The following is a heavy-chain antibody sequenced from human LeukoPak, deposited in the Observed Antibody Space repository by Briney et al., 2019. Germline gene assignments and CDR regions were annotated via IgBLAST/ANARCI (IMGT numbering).Heavy chain of an antibody. V-gene: IGHV4-39*01. CDR3: ARLPWGAYSSFDP. D-gene: IGHD3-16*01. Sequence: HSETLSLTCTVSGGSISSSSYYWGWVRQPPGKGLEWIGSVFSSGSTYYNPSLKSPVTISVDTSKNQFSLKLSSVTAADTAVYYCARLPWGAYSSFDPWGQGTRVTVSS. CDR2: VFSSGST. CDR1: GGSISSSSYY. J-gene: IGHJ5*02.